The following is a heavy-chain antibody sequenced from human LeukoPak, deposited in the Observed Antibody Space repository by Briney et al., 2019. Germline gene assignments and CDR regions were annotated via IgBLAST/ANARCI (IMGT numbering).Heavy chain of an antibody. CDR1: GFTFSSYA. Sequence: GGSLRLSCAASGFTFSSYAMHWVRQAPGKGLEWVAVISYDGSNKYYADSVKGRFTISRDNSKSTLYLQMNSLRAEDTAVYYCARGPLIPAAPYQYFDYWGQGTLVTVSS. D-gene: IGHD2-2*01. CDR2: ISYDGSNK. V-gene: IGHV3-30-3*01. CDR3: ARGPLIPAAPYQYFDY. J-gene: IGHJ4*02.